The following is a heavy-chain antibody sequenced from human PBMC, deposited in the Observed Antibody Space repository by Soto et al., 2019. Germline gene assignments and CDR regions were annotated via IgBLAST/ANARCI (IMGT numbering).Heavy chain of an antibody. J-gene: IGHJ4*02. CDR1: GVTLEDYA. CDR3: AKDMGIAPVFDY. Sequence: HHAGSLRLSCAASGVTLEDYAMHGVRQAPGKGLEWVSLISWDGGSTYYADSVKGRFTISRDNSKNSLYLQMNSLRTEDTALYYCAKDMGIAPVFDYWGQRTLLTVSS. CDR2: ISWDGGST. V-gene: IGHV3-43*01. D-gene: IGHD6-13*01.